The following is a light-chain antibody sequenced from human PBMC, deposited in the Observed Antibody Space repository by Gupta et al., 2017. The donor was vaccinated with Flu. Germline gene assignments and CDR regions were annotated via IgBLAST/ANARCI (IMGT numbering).Light chain of an antibody. CDR1: KTIDTKS. CDR2: GTY. V-gene: IGKV3-20*01. J-gene: IGKJ2*01. CDR3: YYYDSLL. Sequence: EIVLTQSPVTLSLSPGEGATLSCGASKTIDTKSLAWYHQGPDQAPRILICGTYQRGADSSGRFSGSGTGADFTLTSLRSEDEDFGNYKDYYYDSLLFGQGTKMEIK.